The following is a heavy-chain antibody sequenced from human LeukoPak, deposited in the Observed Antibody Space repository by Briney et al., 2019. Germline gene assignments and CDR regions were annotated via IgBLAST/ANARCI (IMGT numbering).Heavy chain of an antibody. CDR2: ISSSSTYI. Sequence: GGCLRHSRAASGFSFSDYYMHWVRQAPGRGVEWVSPISSSSTYIYYAGSVRGRFTISRDNAGNSVYLQMHGLRAEDTAVYFCARGEHKATITGLDSWGQGTLVTVSS. CDR3: ARGEHKATITGLDS. D-gene: IGHD5-24*01. V-gene: IGHV3-21*01. CDR1: GFSFSDYY. J-gene: IGHJ4*02.